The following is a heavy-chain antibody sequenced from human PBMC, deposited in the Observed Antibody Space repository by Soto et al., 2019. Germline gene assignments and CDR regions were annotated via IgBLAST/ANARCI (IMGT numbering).Heavy chain of an antibody. CDR2: IIPIFGTA. J-gene: IGHJ6*02. CDR3: VRHVPAAGDYYGMDV. CDR1: GGTFSSYA. Sequence: QVQLVQSGAEVKKPGSSVKVSCKASGGTFSSYAISWVRQAHGQGLEWMGGIIPIFGTANYAQKFQGGVTMTADESTSTAYMELSSLKSEDTGVYYCVRHVPAAGDYYGMDVLGPGTTVTVSS. D-gene: IGHD2-2*01. V-gene: IGHV1-69*12.